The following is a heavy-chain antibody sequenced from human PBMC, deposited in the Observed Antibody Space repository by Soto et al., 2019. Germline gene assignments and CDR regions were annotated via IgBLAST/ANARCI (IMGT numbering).Heavy chain of an antibody. J-gene: IGHJ6*02. D-gene: IGHD2-15*01. V-gene: IGHV3-21*01. CDR2: IRGFSPYT. CDR1: GFTFRTYT. Sequence: LRLSCVASGFTFRTYTMNWVRQAPGKGLEWVSGIRGFSPYTFYAESVKGRFTISRDNAKNSLYLQMNSLGVEDTAVYYCARDRGYDAHDYYYNAMDVCGQRTTVTVSS. CDR3: ARDRGYDAHDYYYNAMDV.